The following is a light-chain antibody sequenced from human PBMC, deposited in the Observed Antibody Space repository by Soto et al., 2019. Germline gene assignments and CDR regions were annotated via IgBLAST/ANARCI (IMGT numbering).Light chain of an antibody. CDR2: VAS. CDR1: QDISNH. Sequence: DSPTTQSPSSLSASVGDRVTITCQASQDISNHLNWYQQKPGKAPKLLIYVASNLDTGVPSRFSGSGSGTEFTFTISSLQPEDVATYYCQLYDNLLLTFAGGTKVDIK. V-gene: IGKV1-33*01. CDR3: QLYDNLLLT. J-gene: IGKJ4*01.